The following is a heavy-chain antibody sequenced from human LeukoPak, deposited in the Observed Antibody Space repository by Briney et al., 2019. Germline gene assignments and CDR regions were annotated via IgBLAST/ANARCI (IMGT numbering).Heavy chain of an antibody. J-gene: IGHJ6*02. Sequence: ASVKVSCKASGYIFNKYGVSWVRQAPGQGLEWLALISCYNGDTNYAQKFQGRVTMTEDTSTDTAYMELSSLRSEDTAVYYCASSGYDYYYYGMDVWGQGTTVTVSS. CDR2: ISCYNGDT. V-gene: IGHV1-18*01. CDR3: ASSGYDYYYYGMDV. D-gene: IGHD5-12*01. CDR1: GYIFNKYG.